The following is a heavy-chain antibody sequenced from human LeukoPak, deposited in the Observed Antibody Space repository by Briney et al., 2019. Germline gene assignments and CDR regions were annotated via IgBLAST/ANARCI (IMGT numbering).Heavy chain of an antibody. J-gene: IGHJ6*02. CDR2: INPNSGGT. CDR1: GYTFTGYY. D-gene: IGHD3-3*01. V-gene: IGHV1-2*02. CDR3: ARDLRYYDFWSGYVDYYYYYGMDV. Sequence: ASVKVSCKASGYTFTGYYMHWVRQAPGQGPEWTGWINPNSGGTNYAQKFQGRVTMTRDTSISTAYMELSRLRSDDTAVYYCARDLRYYDFWSGYVDYYYYYGMDVWGQGTTVTVSS.